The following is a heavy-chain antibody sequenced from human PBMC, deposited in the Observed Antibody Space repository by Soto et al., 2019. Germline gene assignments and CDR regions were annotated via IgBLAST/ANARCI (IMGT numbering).Heavy chain of an antibody. D-gene: IGHD3-10*01. CDR3: ARLPLNSYGSGSHYFDY. J-gene: IGHJ4*02. V-gene: IGHV3-53*01. CDR2: SYSGGAT. CDR1: GITVSSNY. Sequence: GGSLRLSCTASGITVSSNYLSWVRQAPGKGLEWVSISYSGGATYYTDSVQGRFRFSRDNSKNSLYLQMNSLRAEDTAVYYCARLPLNSYGSGSHYFDYWGQGILVTVSS.